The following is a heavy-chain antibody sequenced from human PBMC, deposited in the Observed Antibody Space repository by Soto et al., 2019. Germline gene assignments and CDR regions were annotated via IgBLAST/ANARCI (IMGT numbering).Heavy chain of an antibody. V-gene: IGHV4-4*02. J-gene: IGHJ5*02. CDR3: AKSWELRRFFAT. D-gene: IGHD1-26*01. Sequence: QVLLQESGPGLVKPSGTLSLTCAVSGGSVSSNNWWTWFRQPPGKGLEWIGEVYHTGSVTYNPSLGSGVSMSVDKANNHFSLTLTAGTAADTAVYYCAKSWELRRFFATWGQGSLVTVSS. CDR1: GGSVSSNNW. CDR2: VYHTGSV.